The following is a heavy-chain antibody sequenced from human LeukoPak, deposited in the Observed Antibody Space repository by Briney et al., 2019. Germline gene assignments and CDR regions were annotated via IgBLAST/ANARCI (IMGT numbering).Heavy chain of an antibody. D-gene: IGHD3-22*01. J-gene: IGHJ4*02. CDR3: AKVAYYYDSWEYYFDY. V-gene: IGHV3-23*01. Sequence: QPGGSLRLSCAASGFTFSSYAMSWVRQAPGKGLEWVSAISGSGGSTYYADSVKGQFTISRDNSKNTLYLQMNSLRAEDTAVYYCAKVAYYYDSWEYYFDYWGQGTLVTVSS. CDR1: GFTFSSYA. CDR2: ISGSGGST.